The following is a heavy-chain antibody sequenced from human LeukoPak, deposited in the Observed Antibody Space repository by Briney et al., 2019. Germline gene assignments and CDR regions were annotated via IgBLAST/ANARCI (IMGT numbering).Heavy chain of an antibody. CDR1: GYIFTDYN. J-gene: IGHJ3*01. CDR2: INSNSGGT. CDR3: ARALNWGWEKDAFEF. D-gene: IGHD7-27*01. Sequence: ASVKVSCKASGYIFTDYNIYWVRQAPGQGLEWMGWINSNSGGTNYAQSFQGRVTMTRDTSISTVYMELSRLIFDDTAVYYCARALNWGWEKDAFEFWGQGTMVTVSS. V-gene: IGHV1-2*02.